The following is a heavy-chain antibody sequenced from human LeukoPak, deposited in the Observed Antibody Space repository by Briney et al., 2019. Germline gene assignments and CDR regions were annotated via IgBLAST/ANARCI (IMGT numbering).Heavy chain of an antibody. CDR3: ARLQQLGYDY. D-gene: IGHD6-13*01. CDR1: GYTFTSYG. CDR2: ISAYNGNT. V-gene: IGHV1-18*01. J-gene: IGHJ4*02. Sequence: ASVNVSCKASGYTFTSYGISWVRQAPGQGLEWRVWISAYNGNTNYAQKLQGRVTITTDTSTSTAYMELRSLGSDDTAVYYCARLQQLGYDYWGQGTLVTVSS.